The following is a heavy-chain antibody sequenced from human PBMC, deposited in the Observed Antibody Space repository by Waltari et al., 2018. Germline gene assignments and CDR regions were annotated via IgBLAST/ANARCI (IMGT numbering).Heavy chain of an antibody. D-gene: IGHD3-3*01. CDR3: ARAGGRFLEWLLSY. V-gene: IGHV1-2*06. Sequence: QVQLVQSGAEVKKPGASVKVSCKASGYTFTGYYMHWVRQAPGQGLAWMGRINPNSGGTNYEQKFQGRVTMTRDTSISTAYMELSRLRSDDTAVYYCARAGGRFLEWLLSYWGQGTLVTVSS. J-gene: IGHJ4*02. CDR2: INPNSGGT. CDR1: GYTFTGYY.